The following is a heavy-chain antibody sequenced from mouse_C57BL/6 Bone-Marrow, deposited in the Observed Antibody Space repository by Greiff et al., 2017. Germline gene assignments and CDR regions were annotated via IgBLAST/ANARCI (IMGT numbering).Heavy chain of an antibody. J-gene: IGHJ4*01. D-gene: IGHD1-1*01. Sequence: QVQLQQPGAELVMPGASVKLSCEASGYTFTSYWMHWVKQRPGQGLEWIGGIDPSDSYTNYNQKFKGKSTLTVDKSSSTAYMQLSSLTSEDSAVYYCERQTTVVDYYAMDYWGQGTSVTVSS. CDR3: ERQTTVVDYYAMDY. CDR2: IDPSDSYT. CDR1: GYTFTSYW. V-gene: IGHV1-69*01.